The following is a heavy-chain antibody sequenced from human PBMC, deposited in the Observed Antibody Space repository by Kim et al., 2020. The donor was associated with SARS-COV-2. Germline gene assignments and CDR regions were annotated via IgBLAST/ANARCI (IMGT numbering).Heavy chain of an antibody. CDR2: IYYSGST. V-gene: IGHV4-39*07. CDR3: AREKTQRGYYGSGSPIPDAFDI. Sequence: SETLSLTCTVSGGSISSSSYYWGWIRQPPGKGLEWIGSIYYSGSTYYNPSLKSRVTISVDTSKNQFSLKLSSVTAADTAVYYCAREKTQRGYYGSGSPIPDAFDIWGQGTMVTVSS. CDR1: GGSISSSSYY. J-gene: IGHJ3*02. D-gene: IGHD3-10*01.